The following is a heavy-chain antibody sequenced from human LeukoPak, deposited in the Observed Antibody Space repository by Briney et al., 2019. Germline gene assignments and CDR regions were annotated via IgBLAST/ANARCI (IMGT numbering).Heavy chain of an antibody. D-gene: IGHD1-7*01. CDR2: ISGSGGST. CDR3: AKRRGLELLYYYMDV. CDR1: GFTFSSYA. V-gene: IGHV3-23*01. J-gene: IGHJ6*03. Sequence: GGSLRLSCAASGFTFSSYAMSWVRQAPGKGLEWVSGISGSGGSTYYADSVKGRFTISRDNSKNTLYLQMNSLRAEDTAVYYCAKRRGLELLYYYMDVWGKGTTVTVSS.